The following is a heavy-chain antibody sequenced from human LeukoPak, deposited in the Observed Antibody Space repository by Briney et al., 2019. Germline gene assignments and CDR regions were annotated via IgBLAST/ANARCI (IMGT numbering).Heavy chain of an antibody. J-gene: IGHJ6*02. CDR2: ISSSSSYI. CDR3: ARGSVTRAYYYYGMDV. Sequence: GGSLRLSCAASGFTFSSYWMSWVRQAPGKGLEWVSSISSSSSYIYYADSVKGRFTISRDNAKNSLYLQMDSLRAEDTAVYYCARGSVTRAYYYYGMDVWGQGTTVTVSS. D-gene: IGHD1-14*01. CDR1: GFTFSSYW. V-gene: IGHV3-21*01.